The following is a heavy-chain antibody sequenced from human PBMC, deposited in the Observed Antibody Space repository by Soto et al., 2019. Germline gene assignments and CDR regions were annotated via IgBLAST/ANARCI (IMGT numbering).Heavy chain of an antibody. V-gene: IGHV1-69*13. CDR1: GGTFSSYA. CDR3: ARGRTYYYDSSDYSFTGFDP. D-gene: IGHD3-22*01. CDR2: IIPIFGTA. Sequence: SVKVSCKASGGTFSSYAISWVRQAPGQGLEWMGGIIPIFGTANYAQKFQGRVTITADESTSTAYMELSSLRSEDTAVYYCARGRTYYYDSSDYSFTGFDPLGQGNLVTVSS. J-gene: IGHJ5*02.